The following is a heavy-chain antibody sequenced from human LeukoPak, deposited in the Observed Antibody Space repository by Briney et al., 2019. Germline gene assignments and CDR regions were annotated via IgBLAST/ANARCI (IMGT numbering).Heavy chain of an antibody. CDR2: IKSKADAGTT. J-gene: IGHJ4*02. V-gene: IGHV3-15*01. D-gene: IGHD3-9*01. CDR3: TTSYDIVTGDRFDY. Sequence: GGSLRLSCAASGFTFSNAWMSWVRQAPGKGLEWVGRIKSKADAGTTDYAAPVQGTFTIARDDSTNTLYLQMNSLKTEDTAVYYCTTSYDIVTGDRFDYWGQGTLVTVSS. CDR1: GFTFSNAW.